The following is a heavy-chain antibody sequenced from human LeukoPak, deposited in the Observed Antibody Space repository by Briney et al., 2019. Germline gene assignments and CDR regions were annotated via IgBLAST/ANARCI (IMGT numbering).Heavy chain of an antibody. CDR3: ARGRETDSNGAYYYYYYMDV. V-gene: IGHV4-34*01. J-gene: IGHJ6*03. CDR2: INHSGST. Sequence: PSETLSLTCAVYGGSFSGYYWSWIRQPPGKGLEWIGEINHSGSTNYNPSLKSRVTISVDTSKNQFSLKLSSVTAADTAVYYCARGRETDSNGAYYYYYYMDVWGKGTTVTVSS. D-gene: IGHD3-22*01. CDR1: GGSFSGYY.